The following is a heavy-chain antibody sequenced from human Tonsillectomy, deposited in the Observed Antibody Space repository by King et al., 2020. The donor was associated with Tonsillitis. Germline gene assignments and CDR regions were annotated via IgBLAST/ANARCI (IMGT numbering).Heavy chain of an antibody. CDR1: GFTFSNYD. CDR3: AKDSPDYGDYAGYFDY. V-gene: IGHV3-30*02. J-gene: IGHJ4*02. D-gene: IGHD4-17*01. CDR2: IRHDGSNN. Sequence: VQLVESGGGVVQPGGSLRLSCAASGFTFSNYDMHWVRQAPGKGLEWLAFIRHDGSNNYYADPVEGRFTISRDNSKNTLYLQLTSLRAEDTAVYYCAKDSPDYGDYAGYFDYWGQGTLVTVSS.